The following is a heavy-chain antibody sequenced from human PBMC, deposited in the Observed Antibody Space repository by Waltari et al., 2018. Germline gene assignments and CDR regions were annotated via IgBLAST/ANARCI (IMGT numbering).Heavy chain of an antibody. CDR2: ISYDGSNK. D-gene: IGHD3-22*01. Sequence: QVQLVESGGGVVQPGRSLRLSCAASGFTFSSYAMHWVRQAPGQGLEWVAVISYDGSNKYYADSVKGRFTISRDNSKNTLYLQMNSLRAEDTAVYYCARATADYYDSSGYWGFLYWGQGTLVTVSS. V-gene: IGHV3-30-3*01. CDR1: GFTFSSYA. CDR3: ARATADYYDSSGYWGFLY. J-gene: IGHJ4*02.